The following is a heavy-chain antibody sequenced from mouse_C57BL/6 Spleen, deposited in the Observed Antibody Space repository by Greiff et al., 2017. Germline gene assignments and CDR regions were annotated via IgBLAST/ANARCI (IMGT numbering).Heavy chain of an antibody. D-gene: IGHD2-3*01. Sequence: VQGVESGPGLVPPSQSLSITCTVSGFSLTSYGVHWVRPSPGKGLEWLGVIWRGGSTDYNAAFMSRLSITKDNSKSQVFFKMNSLQADDTAIYYCAKNGDGYGYFDVWGTGTTVTVSS. CDR1: GFSLTSYG. CDR3: AKNGDGYGYFDV. J-gene: IGHJ1*03. V-gene: IGHV2-5*01. CDR2: IWRGGST.